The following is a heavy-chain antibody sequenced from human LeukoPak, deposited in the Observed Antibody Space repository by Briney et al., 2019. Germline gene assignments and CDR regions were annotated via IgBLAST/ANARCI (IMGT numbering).Heavy chain of an antibody. D-gene: IGHD2-8*01. CDR2: IYYSGST. CDR3: ARYLTATDAFDI. V-gene: IGHV4-59*08. CDR1: GGSISSYY. J-gene: IGHJ3*02. Sequence: TSETLSLTCTVSGGSISSYYWSWIRQPPGKGLEWIGYIYYSGSTNYNPSLKSRVTISVDTSKNQFSLKLSSVTAADTAVYYCARYLTATDAFDIWGQGTMVTVSS.